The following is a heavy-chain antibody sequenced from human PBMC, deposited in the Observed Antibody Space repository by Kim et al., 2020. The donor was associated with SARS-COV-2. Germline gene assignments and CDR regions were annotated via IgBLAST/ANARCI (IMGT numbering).Heavy chain of an antibody. V-gene: IGHV3-11*06. CDR3: ARPHNWNPYYFDY. D-gene: IGHD1-20*01. Sequence: GGSLRLSCAASGFTFSDYYMTWIRQAPGKGLEWLSYISSSSHYTNDADSVRGRFTISRDNAKNSLFLQMNSLRAEDTAVYYCARPHNWNPYYFDYWGLGVLVTVSS. CDR2: ISSSSHYT. J-gene: IGHJ4*02. CDR1: GFTFSDYY.